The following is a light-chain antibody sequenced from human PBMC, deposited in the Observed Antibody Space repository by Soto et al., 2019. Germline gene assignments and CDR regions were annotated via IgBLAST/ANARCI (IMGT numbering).Light chain of an antibody. J-gene: IGLJ1*01. CDR3: SSYTTRTTLYV. CDR2: EVS. Sequence: QSALTQPASVSGSPGQSITISCTRTSSDVGSYNYVSWYQLHPGKAPKLMIYEVSNRPSGVSNRFSGSKSGDTASLTISGLQAEDEADYYCSSYTTRTTLYVFGTGTKVTVL. CDR1: SSDVGSYNY. V-gene: IGLV2-14*01.